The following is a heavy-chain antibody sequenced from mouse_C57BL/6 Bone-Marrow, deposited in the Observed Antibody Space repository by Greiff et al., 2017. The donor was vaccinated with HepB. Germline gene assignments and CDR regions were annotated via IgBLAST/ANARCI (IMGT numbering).Heavy chain of an antibody. D-gene: IGHD1-1*01. CDR1: GYSITSGYY. V-gene: IGHV3-6*01. CDR2: ISYDGSN. Sequence: EVQVVESGPGLVKPSQSLSLTCSVTGYSITSGYYWNWIRQFPGNKLEWMGYISYDGSNNYNPSLKNRISITRDTSKNQFFLKLNSVTTEDTATYYCARAPIYYYGSSGWYFDVWGTGTTVTVSS. J-gene: IGHJ1*03. CDR3: ARAPIYYYGSSGWYFDV.